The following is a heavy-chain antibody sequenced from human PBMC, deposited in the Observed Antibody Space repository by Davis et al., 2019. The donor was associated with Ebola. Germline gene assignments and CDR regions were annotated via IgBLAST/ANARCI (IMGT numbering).Heavy chain of an antibody. CDR3: VRVGWGAH. CDR1: GFTFSSYS. CDR2: ISYSGWT. V-gene: IGHV4-59*01. D-gene: IGHD3-16*01. J-gene: IGHJ4*02. Sequence: ESLKISCAASGFTFSSYSMNWIRQSPGKGLEWIGFISYSGWTSYSPSLKSRVTISSDTSKNQFSLNLDSVTAADTAVYYCVRVGWGAHWGQGALVTVSS.